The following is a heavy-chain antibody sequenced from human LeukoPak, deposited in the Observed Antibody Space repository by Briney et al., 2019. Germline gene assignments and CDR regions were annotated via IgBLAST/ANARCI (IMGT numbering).Heavy chain of an antibody. CDR1: GGSISIGGYY. CDR3: ARAPMTTVSEDAFDI. D-gene: IGHD4-11*01. CDR2: IYYSGST. J-gene: IGHJ3*02. V-gene: IGHV4-31*03. Sequence: SQTLSLTCTVSGGSISIGGYYWSWIRQHPGKGLEWIGYIYYSGSTYYNPSLKSRVTISVDTSKNQFSLKLSSVTAADTAVYYCARAPMTTVSEDAFDIWGQGTMVTVSS.